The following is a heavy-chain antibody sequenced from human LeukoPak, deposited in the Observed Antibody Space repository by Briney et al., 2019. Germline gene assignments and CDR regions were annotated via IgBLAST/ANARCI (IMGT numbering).Heavy chain of an antibody. J-gene: IGHJ3*02. V-gene: IGHV3-33*01. D-gene: IGHD3-10*01. Sequence: PGRSLRLSCTASGFTFSSYGMHWVRQAPGKGLEWVTFIYNDGSQEFYADSVKGRFTISRDNSKNTLYLQMNSLRAEDTAVYYCARGSVSHYYGSGSYSAFDIWGQGTMVTVSS. CDR1: GFTFSSYG. CDR3: ARGSVSHYYGSGSYSAFDI. CDR2: IYNDGSQE.